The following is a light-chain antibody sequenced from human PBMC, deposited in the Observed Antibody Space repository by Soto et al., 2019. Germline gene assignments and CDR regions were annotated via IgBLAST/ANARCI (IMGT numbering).Light chain of an antibody. Sequence: DIQMTQSPSSLSASVGDRVTITCRATQDISNYLAWYQQKPAKVPNLLIYAASTLQSGVPSRFSGSGSGTDFTLTISSLQPEDVATYYCQKYNSAPPWTFGQGTKVEI. CDR1: QDISNY. CDR3: QKYNSAPPWT. CDR2: AAS. V-gene: IGKV1-27*01. J-gene: IGKJ1*01.